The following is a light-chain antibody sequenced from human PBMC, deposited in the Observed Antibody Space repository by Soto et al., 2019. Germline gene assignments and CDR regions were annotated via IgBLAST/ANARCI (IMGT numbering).Light chain of an antibody. CDR1: QSVSSKY. CDR2: GTS. CDR3: QQRSNWPPIT. V-gene: IGKV3D-20*02. J-gene: IGKJ5*01. Sequence: EIVLTQSPDTLSLSPGERATLSCRASQSVSSKYLAWYQQKPGQAPRLLIYGTSSRATGIPARFSGSGSGTDFTLTISSLQPEDFAVYYCQQRSNWPPITFGQGTRLEIK.